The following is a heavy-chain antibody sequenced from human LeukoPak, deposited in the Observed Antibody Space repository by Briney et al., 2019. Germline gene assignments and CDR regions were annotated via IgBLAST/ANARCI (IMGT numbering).Heavy chain of an antibody. CDR2: IWYDGSNK. V-gene: IGHV3-33*08. J-gene: IGHJ3*02. CDR1: GFTFNNAW. Sequence: GGSLRLSCAASGFTFNNAWMSWVRQAPGKGLEWVAVIWYDGSNKYYADSVKGRFTISRDNSKNTLYLQMNSLRAEDTAVYYCASYVLGDAFDIWGQGTMVTVSS. CDR3: ASYVLGDAFDI. D-gene: IGHD3-3*02.